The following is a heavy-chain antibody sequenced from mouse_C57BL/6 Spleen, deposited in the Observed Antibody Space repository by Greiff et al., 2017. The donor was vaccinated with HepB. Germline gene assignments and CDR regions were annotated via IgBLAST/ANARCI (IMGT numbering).Heavy chain of an antibody. D-gene: IGHD2-1*01. CDR1: GYAFSSSW. J-gene: IGHJ2*01. CDR2: IYPGDGDT. CDR3: ARGDGNYVYFDY. V-gene: IGHV1-82*01. Sequence: QVQLQQSGPELVKPGASVKISCKASGYAFSSSWMNWVKQRPGKGLEWIGRIYPGDGDTNYNGKFKGKATLTADKSSSTAYMQLSSLPSEDSAVYFCARGDGNYVYFDYWGKGTTLTVSS.